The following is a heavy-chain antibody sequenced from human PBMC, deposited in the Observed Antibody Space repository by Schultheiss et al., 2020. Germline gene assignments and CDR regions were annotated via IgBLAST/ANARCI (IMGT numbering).Heavy chain of an antibody. J-gene: IGHJ6*02. D-gene: IGHD5-18*01. V-gene: IGHV1-69*13. CDR2: IIPIFGTA. CDR1: VGTFSSYA. Sequence: SVKVSCKASVGTFSSYAISWVRQAPGQGLEWMGGIIPIFGTANYAQKFQGRVTITADESTSTAYMELSSVRSEDTAVYYCTTAMWIQLWFTYYYGMDVWRQGTTVTVSS. CDR3: TTAMWIQLWFTYYYGMDV.